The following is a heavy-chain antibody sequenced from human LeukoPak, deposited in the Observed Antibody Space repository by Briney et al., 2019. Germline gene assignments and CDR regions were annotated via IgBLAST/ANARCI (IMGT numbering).Heavy chain of an antibody. Sequence: ASVKVSCKASGGTFSSYAISWVRQAPGQGLEWMGGIIPIFGTANYAQKFQGRVTITADESTSTAYMELSSLRSEDTAVYYCARANWFGELLFDYWGQGTLVTVSS. V-gene: IGHV1-69*13. CDR3: ARANWFGELLFDY. D-gene: IGHD3-10*01. J-gene: IGHJ4*02. CDR1: GGTFSSYA. CDR2: IIPIFGTA.